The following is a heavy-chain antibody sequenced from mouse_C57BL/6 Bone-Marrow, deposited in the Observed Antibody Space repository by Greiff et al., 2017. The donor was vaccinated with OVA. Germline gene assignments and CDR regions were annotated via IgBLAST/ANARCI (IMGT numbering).Heavy chain of an antibody. Sequence: VMLVESGPGLVQPSQSLSITCTVSGFSLTSYGVHWVRQSPGKGLEWLGVIWSGGSTDYNATFISRLSISKDNSKSQVFFKMNSLQADDTAIYYCARIPLNWDWFAYWGQGTLVTVSA. D-gene: IGHD4-1*01. CDR2: IWSGGST. CDR1: GFSLTSYG. CDR3: ARIPLNWDWFAY. J-gene: IGHJ3*01. V-gene: IGHV2-2*01.